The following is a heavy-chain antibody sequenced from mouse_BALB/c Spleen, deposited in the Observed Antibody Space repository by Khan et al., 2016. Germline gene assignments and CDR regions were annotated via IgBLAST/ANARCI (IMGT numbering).Heavy chain of an antibody. CDR1: GYTFTDYA. V-gene: IGHV1S137*01. CDR2: ISTYSGNT. Sequence: QIQLVQSGPELVRPGVSVKISCKGSGYTFTDYAMHWVKQSHAKSLEWIGVISTYSGNTNYNQKFKGKATMTVDKSSSTAYMDLDRLKSEDSDIYDRSRWYYCPYYAIDYWGQGTSVTVSS. CDR3: SRWYYCPYYAIDY. D-gene: IGHD1-1*01. J-gene: IGHJ4*01.